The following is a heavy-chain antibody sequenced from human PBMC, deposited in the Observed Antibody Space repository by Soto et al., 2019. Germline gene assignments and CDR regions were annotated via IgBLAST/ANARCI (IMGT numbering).Heavy chain of an antibody. J-gene: IGHJ4*02. CDR2: INGDGSIT. V-gene: IGHV3-74*01. CDR3: ARAQMTGEY. CDR1: VFSLGPYW. Sequence: EVQLVESGGGLVQPGGSLRLSCAASVFSLGPYWMHWVRQVPGKGLVWVARINGDGSITNYADSVKGRFTISRDNAKNTLYLQMNSLRAEDTAVYHCARAQMTGEYWGQGTLVTVSS.